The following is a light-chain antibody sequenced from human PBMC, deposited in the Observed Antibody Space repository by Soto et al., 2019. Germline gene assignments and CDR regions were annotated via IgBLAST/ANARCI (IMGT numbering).Light chain of an antibody. V-gene: IGLV3-25*03. J-gene: IGLJ3*02. Sequence: SYELTQPPSVSVSPGQTARITCSGDTLPKQYAYWYQQKPGQAPVLVMYKDTERPSGIPERFSGSSSGTTVTLTISGVQAEDEADYYCQSADNRGSLWVFGGGTKLTVL. CDR1: TLPKQY. CDR2: KDT. CDR3: QSADNRGSLWV.